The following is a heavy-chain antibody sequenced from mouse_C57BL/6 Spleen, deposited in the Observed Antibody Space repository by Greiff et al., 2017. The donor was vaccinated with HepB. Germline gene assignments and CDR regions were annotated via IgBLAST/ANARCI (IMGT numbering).Heavy chain of an antibody. CDR2: ISSGSSTI. Sequence: EVMLVESGGGLVKPGGSLKLSCAASGFTFSDYGMHWVRQAPEKGLEWVAYISSGSSTIYYADTVKGRFTISRDNAKNTLFLQMTSLRSEDTSMYYCASPLSTMVTPFAYWGQGTLVTVSA. CDR3: ASPLSTMVTPFAY. J-gene: IGHJ3*01. V-gene: IGHV5-17*01. D-gene: IGHD2-2*01. CDR1: GFTFSDYG.